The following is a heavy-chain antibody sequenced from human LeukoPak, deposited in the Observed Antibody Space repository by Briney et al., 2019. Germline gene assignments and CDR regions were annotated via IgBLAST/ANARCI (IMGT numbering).Heavy chain of an antibody. Sequence: SVKVSCKASGGTFSSYAISWVRQAPGQGLEWMGGIIPIFGTANYAQKFQGRVTITADESTSTAYMELSSLRSEDTAVYYCASSHTPIAYYYDSSGYPEAFDIWGQGTMVTVSS. J-gene: IGHJ3*02. CDR2: IIPIFGTA. CDR3: ASSHTPIAYYYDSSGYPEAFDI. D-gene: IGHD3-22*01. CDR1: GGTFSSYA. V-gene: IGHV1-69*13.